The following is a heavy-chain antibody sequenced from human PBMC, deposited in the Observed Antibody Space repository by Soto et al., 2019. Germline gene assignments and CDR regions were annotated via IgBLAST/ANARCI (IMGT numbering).Heavy chain of an antibody. CDR1: GFSFSSYG. J-gene: IGHJ6*02. D-gene: IGHD6-13*01. Sequence: QVRLVESGGGVVQPGRSLRLSCAASGFSFSSYGMHWVRQAPGKGLEWVAVIWHDGSKKYYADSVKGRLIISRDNSKNTLYVQINSLRAEDTAVYFGARGSIVAAEYGMDVWGQGTTVTVS. CDR2: IWHDGSKK. V-gene: IGHV3-33*01. CDR3: ARGSIVAAEYGMDV.